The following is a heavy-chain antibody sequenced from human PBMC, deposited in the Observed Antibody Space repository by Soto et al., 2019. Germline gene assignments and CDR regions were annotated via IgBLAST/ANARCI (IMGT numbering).Heavy chain of an antibody. CDR1: GFTFSTYS. J-gene: IGHJ6*04. V-gene: IGHV3-48*01. CDR2: INPSGGTI. D-gene: IGHD2-21*01. Sequence: PGGSLRLSCAASGFTFSTYSMNWVRQAPGKGLEWLSYINPSGGTIYYAGSVKGRFTISRDNAKNSLCLQMSSLRADDTAVYYCTRELPGDMYAWGIGTALTVSS. CDR3: TRELPGDMYA.